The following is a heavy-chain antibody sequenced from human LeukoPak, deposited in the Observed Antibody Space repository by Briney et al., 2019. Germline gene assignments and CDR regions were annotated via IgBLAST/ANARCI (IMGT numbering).Heavy chain of an antibody. CDR2: IYHTGST. CDR1: GGSISSSYW. V-gene: IGHV4-4*02. CDR3: AREAIVGTSYCDTRRAFDM. D-gene: IGHD3-22*01. J-gene: IGHJ3*02. Sequence: PSGTLSLTCIVSGGSISSSYWWSWVRQPPGKGLEWIGEIYHTGSTNYNPSLQSRLTISIDKSNIQFSLKLSSMTAADTAVYYCAREAIVGTSYCDTRRAFDMWGQGTMVTVSS.